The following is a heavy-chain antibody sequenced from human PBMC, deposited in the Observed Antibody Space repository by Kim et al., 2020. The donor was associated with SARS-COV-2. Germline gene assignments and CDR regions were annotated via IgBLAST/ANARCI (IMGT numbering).Heavy chain of an antibody. CDR2: ISSSSSYI. CDR1: GFTFSSYS. V-gene: IGHV3-21*01. Sequence: GGSLRLSCAASGFTFSSYSMNWVRQAPGKGLEWVSSISSSSSYIYYADSVKGRFTISRDNAKNSLYLQMNSLRAEDTAVYYCARDVAAADPRGGSFDYWGQGTLVTVSS. CDR3: ARDVAAADPRGGSFDY. D-gene: IGHD6-13*01. J-gene: IGHJ4*02.